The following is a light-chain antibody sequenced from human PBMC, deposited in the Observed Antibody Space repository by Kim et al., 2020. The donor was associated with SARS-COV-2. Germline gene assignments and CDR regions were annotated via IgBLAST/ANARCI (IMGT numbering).Light chain of an antibody. J-gene: IGKJ5*01. CDR2: GAS. CDR1: QSVSATY. CDR3: QQSGHSPIT. Sequence: EIVLTQSPGTLSLSPGERATLSCRASQSVSATYLAWYQQKPGQAPRLLIYGASRRATGIPDRFTGSGSGTDFTLTITRLETEDFAVYYCQQSGHSPITFGQGTRLEIK. V-gene: IGKV3-20*01.